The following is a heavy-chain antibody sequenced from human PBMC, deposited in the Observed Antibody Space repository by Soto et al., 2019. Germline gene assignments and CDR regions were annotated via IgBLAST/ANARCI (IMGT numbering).Heavy chain of an antibody. Sequence: QVQLVESGGGVVQPGRSLSLSCAASGFTFSSYGMHWVRQAPGKGLEWVAVISYDGSDKKYADSVKGRFTISRDNSKNTLDLQMNSLRAEDTAVYYCAKDWSIAAADYYFDYWGQGTLVTVSS. CDR2: ISYDGSDK. D-gene: IGHD6-13*01. J-gene: IGHJ4*02. CDR3: AKDWSIAAADYYFDY. CDR1: GFTFSSYG. V-gene: IGHV3-30*18.